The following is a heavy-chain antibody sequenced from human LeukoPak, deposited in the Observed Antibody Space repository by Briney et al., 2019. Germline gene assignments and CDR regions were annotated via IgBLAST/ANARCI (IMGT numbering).Heavy chain of an antibody. CDR3: ARDYVWGSSESDY. CDR2: ISSSSSTI. CDR1: GFTFSSYS. Sequence: GGSLRLSCAASGFTFSSYSMNWVRQAPGKGLEWVSYISSSSSTIYYADSVKGRFTISRDNAKNSLFLQMSSLRVEDTAIYYCARDYVWGSSESDYWGQGTLVTVSS. V-gene: IGHV3-48*04. J-gene: IGHJ4*02. D-gene: IGHD7-27*01.